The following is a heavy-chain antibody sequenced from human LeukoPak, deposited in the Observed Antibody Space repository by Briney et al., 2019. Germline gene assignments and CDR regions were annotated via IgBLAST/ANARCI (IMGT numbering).Heavy chain of an antibody. CDR3: ARDWRGDSGYLYHYSGMDV. Sequence: SETLSLTCTVSGGSISSYYWSWIRQPPGKGLEWIGYIYYSGSTNYIPSLKSRATISVDTSKNQFSLQLNSVTPEDTAVYYCARDWRGDSGYLYHYSGMDVWGQGTTVTVSS. CDR1: GGSISSYY. CDR2: IYYSGST. J-gene: IGHJ6*02. D-gene: IGHD5-12*01. V-gene: IGHV4-59*12.